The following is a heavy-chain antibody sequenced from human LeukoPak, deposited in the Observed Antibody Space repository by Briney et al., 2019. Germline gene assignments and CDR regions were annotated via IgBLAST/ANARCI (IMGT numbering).Heavy chain of an antibody. CDR2: IRYDGSNK. Sequence: GSLRLSCAASGFTFSNYGMHWVRQAPGKGLEWVAFIRYDGSNKYYADSVKGRFTISRDNSKNTLYLQMNSLRAEDTAVYYCARSMVRGVIITVFDYWGQGTLVTVSS. CDR3: ARSMVRGVIITVFDY. CDR1: GFTFSNYG. D-gene: IGHD3-10*01. J-gene: IGHJ4*02. V-gene: IGHV3-30*02.